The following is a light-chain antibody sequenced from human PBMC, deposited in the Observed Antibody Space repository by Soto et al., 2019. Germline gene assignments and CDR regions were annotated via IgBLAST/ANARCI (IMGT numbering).Light chain of an antibody. J-gene: IGKJ1*01. Sequence: IQMTQSPSSLSASVGDRVTITCQTSQSINTYLNWYQQKPGKAPKLLIHAASSLQSGVPSRFSGSGSGTDFTLTISSLQPEDFTSYYCQQSYRTPLTFGQGTKVDIK. V-gene: IGKV1-39*01. CDR3: QQSYRTPLT. CDR2: AAS. CDR1: QSINTY.